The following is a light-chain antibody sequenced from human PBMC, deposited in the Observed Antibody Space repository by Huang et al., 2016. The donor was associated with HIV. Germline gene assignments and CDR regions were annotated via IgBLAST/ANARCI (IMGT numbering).Light chain of an antibody. V-gene: IGKV3-20*01. CDR2: GAS. CDR1: QSVSSSY. CDR3: QQYGSSPPT. Sequence: EIVLTQSPGTLSLSPGERATLSCRASQSVSSSYLAWDQQKPGQAPRLLIDGASSRATGIPDRFSGSGSGTDFTLTISRLEPEDFAVYYCQQYGSSPPTFGQGTKVEIK. J-gene: IGKJ1*01.